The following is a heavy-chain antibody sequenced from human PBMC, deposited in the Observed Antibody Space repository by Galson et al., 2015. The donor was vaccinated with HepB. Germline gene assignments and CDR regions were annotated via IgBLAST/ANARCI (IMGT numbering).Heavy chain of an antibody. CDR1: GDSVSSNSAA. D-gene: IGHD3-3*01. CDR3: ARGGLFGVVTKRPLSGFDP. V-gene: IGHV6-1*01. Sequence: CAISGDSVSSNSAAWNWIRQSPSRGLEWLGRTYYRSKWYNDYAVSVKSRITINPDTSKNQFSLQLNSVTPEDTAVYYCARGGLFGVVTKRPLSGFDPWGQGTLVTVSS. J-gene: IGHJ5*02. CDR2: TYYRSKWYN.